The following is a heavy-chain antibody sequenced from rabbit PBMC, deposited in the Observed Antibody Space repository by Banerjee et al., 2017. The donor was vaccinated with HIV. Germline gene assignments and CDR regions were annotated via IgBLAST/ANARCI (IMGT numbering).Heavy chain of an antibody. Sequence: QLKETGGGLVQPGGSLTLSCKASGFDFRRYYMSWVRQAPGKGLEWIGAIYAGEASTDYASWVNGRFTISSDNAQNTVDLQMNSLTAADTATYFYARISGWGGDLWGPGTLVTVS. CDR2: IYAGEAST. D-gene: IGHD4-1*01. CDR3: ARISGWGGDL. V-gene: IGHV1S7*01. CDR1: GFDFRRYY. J-gene: IGHJ4*01.